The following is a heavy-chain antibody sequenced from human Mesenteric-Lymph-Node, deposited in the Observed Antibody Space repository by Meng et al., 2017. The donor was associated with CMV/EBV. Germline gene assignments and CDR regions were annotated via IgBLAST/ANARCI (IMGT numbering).Heavy chain of an antibody. CDR1: GFTFSTYA. CDR3: GKSYYGSGSYYPAPDY. CDR2: IPYDGSSQ. J-gene: IGHJ4*02. Sequence: GESLKISCAAAGFTFSTYAMTWVRQAPGKGLEWVAFIPYDGSSQDYANSVKGRFTISRDNSENMIYLQMNSLRAEDSAVYYCGKSYYGSGSYYPAPDYWGQGTLVTVSS. V-gene: IGHV3-30*02. D-gene: IGHD3-10*01.